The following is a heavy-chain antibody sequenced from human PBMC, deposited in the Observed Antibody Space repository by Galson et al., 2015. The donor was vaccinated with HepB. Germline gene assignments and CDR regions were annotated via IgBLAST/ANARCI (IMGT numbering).Heavy chain of an antibody. CDR1: GYIFTDYY. Sequence: SVKVSCKASGYIFTDYYIHWVRQSPGQGLEWMAWINPKSGGANYAQKFQGRVTVTRDTSLSTAYMKLKSLRSDDTAVYFCARSLRGVGTTNYYYYFYMDVWGKGTTVTVSS. J-gene: IGHJ6*03. D-gene: IGHD1-26*01. CDR3: ARSLRGVGTTNYYYYFYMDV. V-gene: IGHV1-2*02. CDR2: INPKSGGA.